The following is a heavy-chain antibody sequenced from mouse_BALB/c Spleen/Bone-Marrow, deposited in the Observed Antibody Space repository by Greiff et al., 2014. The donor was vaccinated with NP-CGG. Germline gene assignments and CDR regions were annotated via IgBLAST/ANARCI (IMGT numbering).Heavy chain of an antibody. CDR1: GFSLTNYG. CDR3: ARITTATGAMDY. V-gene: IGHV2-9*02. Sequence: VQLVESGPGLVAPSQILSITCTVSGFSLTNYGVHWVRQPPGKGLEWLGVIWADGSTNYNSALMSRLSISKDNSKSRVFFKMNSLQTDDAAMYYCARITTATGAMDYWGQGTSVTVSS. J-gene: IGHJ4*01. CDR2: IWADGST. D-gene: IGHD1-2*01.